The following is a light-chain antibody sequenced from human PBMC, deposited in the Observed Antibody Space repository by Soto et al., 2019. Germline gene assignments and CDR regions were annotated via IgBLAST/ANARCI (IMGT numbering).Light chain of an antibody. CDR3: QQYGNVPLT. J-gene: IGKJ4*01. CDR1: QDISNY. CDR2: DIS. V-gene: IGKV1-33*01. Sequence: DIQMTQSPSSLSASVGDRVTITCQASQDISNYLNWYRQKPGKAPRLLIYDISNLEVGVPSRFSGSGSGTDFTFTITSLQPEDVATYFCQQYGNVPLTFGGGTKVDIK.